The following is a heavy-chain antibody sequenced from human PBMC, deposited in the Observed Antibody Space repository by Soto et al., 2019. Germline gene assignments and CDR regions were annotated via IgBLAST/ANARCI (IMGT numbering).Heavy chain of an antibody. D-gene: IGHD3-22*01. J-gene: IGHJ5*02. V-gene: IGHV5-10-1*03. CDR3: ARHRSDSSSSCDDP. Sequence: EVQLVQSEAEVKKPGESLRISCKGSGYSFTSYWITWVRQKPGKGLEWMGNIDPSDSYANYSPSFRGHVTLSADKSINTAYLHWSSLKASDNAIYYCARHRSDSSSSCDDPWGQGTLVTVSS. CDR1: GYSFTSYW. CDR2: IDPSDSYA.